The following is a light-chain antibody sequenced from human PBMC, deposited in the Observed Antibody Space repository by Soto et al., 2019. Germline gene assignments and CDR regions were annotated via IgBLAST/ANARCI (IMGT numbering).Light chain of an antibody. CDR2: DAS. CDR3: QQYVDLPPT. Sequence: DIQMTQSPSSLSSSVGDRVTISCQASQDINNYLNWYQQKPGKAPKLLFYDASKLETGVPSRFSGRSSGTAFTFTIGSLPPEDIATYYCQQYVDLPPTFGGGTKVEIK. J-gene: IGKJ4*01. V-gene: IGKV1-33*01. CDR1: QDINNY.